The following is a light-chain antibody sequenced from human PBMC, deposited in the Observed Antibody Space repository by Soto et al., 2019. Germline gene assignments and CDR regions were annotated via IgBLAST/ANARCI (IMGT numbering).Light chain of an antibody. CDR3: QHPGT. CDR2: DAS. CDR1: QSISSW. J-gene: IGKJ3*01. V-gene: IGKV1-5*01. Sequence: DIQMTQSPSTLSASVGDRVTITCRASQSISSWLAWYQQKPGKAPKLLIYDASSLESGVPSRFSGSGSGTEFTLTISSLQPDDFAPYYCQHPGTFGPGAKVDNK.